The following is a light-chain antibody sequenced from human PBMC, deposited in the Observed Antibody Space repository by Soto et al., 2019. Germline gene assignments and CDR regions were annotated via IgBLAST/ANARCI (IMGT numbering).Light chain of an antibody. J-gene: IGKJ5*01. Sequence: EVVLTQSPATLSLSPGERATLSCRASQSVSGYLAWYQQKPGQAPRLLIYDSFNRATDIPARFSGSGSGTDFTLTISSLEPEDFAVHYCQQRSSWPVTFGQGTRLEIK. CDR2: DSF. V-gene: IGKV3-11*01. CDR1: QSVSGY. CDR3: QQRSSWPVT.